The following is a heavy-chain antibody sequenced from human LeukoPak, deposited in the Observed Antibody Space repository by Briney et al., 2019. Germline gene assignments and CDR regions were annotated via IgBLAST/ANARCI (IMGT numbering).Heavy chain of an antibody. CDR1: GYSFTSYW. J-gene: IGHJ4*02. V-gene: IGHV5-51*01. CDR2: IYPGDYDT. D-gene: IGHD1-7*01. Sequence: GESLKISCKGSGYSFTSYWIGWVRQIPGQGLEWMGIIYPGDYDTRYSPSFQGQVAISADKSISTAYLQWSSLKASDTAMYYWAGQTGTVDYWGQGTLVTVSS. CDR3: AGQTGTVDY.